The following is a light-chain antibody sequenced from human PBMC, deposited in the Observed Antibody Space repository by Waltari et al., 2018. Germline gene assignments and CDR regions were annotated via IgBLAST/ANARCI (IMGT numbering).Light chain of an antibody. Sequence: DLLISQSPYSLSVSPGRRVAINCNSGASVLYSSTNQNHLAWYQQKPGQPPKLLLYWASTRESGVPDRFSGSGSETDFTLTVTSLQAEDVAVYYCQQYCTTPLTFGGGTKVEI. CDR2: WAS. V-gene: IGKV4-1*01. J-gene: IGKJ4*01. CDR1: ASVLYSSTNQNH. CDR3: QQYCTTPLT.